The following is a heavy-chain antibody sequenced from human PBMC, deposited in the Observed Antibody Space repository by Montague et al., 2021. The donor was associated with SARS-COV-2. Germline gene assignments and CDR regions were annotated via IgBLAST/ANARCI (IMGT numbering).Heavy chain of an antibody. Sequence: SETLSLTCAISGGSFSNYYWSWIRQPPGKGLEWIGEVNQSGTTIYNPSVKSGVTISEDTSKNQFYLRLNSVTAADTAVYYCARGRRRVVVPGAGTAGRAFDSWGQGPMVTVS. J-gene: IGHJ3*02. CDR3: ARGRRRVVVPGAGTAGRAFDS. V-gene: IGHV4-34*01. D-gene: IGHD2-2*01. CDR2: VNQSGTT. CDR1: GGSFSNYY.